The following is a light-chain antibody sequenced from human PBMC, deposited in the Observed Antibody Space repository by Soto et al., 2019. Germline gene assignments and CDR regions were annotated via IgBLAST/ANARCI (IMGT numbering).Light chain of an antibody. CDR2: DVS. V-gene: IGLV2-14*03. CDR1: SSDVGGYNY. CDR3: SSYPSSSHRVV. J-gene: IGLJ2*01. Sequence: QSALTQPASVSGSPGQSITISCTGTSSDVGGYNYVSWYQQHPGKAPKVMIFDVSRRPSGVSNRFSGSKSGNTASLTISGLQVEDEAYYYCSSYPSSSHRVVFGGGTKRTVL.